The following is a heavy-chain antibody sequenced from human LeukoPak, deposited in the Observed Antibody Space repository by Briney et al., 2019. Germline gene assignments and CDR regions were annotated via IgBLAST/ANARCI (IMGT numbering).Heavy chain of an antibody. J-gene: IGHJ4*02. CDR2: ISAYNGNT. CDR1: GYTFTSYG. Sequence: ASVKVSCKASGYTFTSYGISWVRQAPGQGLEWMGWISAYNGNTNYAQKLQGRVTMTTDTSTSTAYMELRSLRSDDTAVYYCAGVGGPQGTAVAGLSEFFDYWGQGTLVTVSS. D-gene: IGHD6-19*01. V-gene: IGHV1-18*01. CDR3: AGVGGPQGTAVAGLSEFFDY.